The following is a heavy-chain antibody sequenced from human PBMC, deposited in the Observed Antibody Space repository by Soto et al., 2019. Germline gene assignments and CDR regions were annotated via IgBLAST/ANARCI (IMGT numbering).Heavy chain of an antibody. CDR3: TRLFADGDAFDI. CDR1: GSTFTGSA. J-gene: IGHJ3*02. CDR2: IRSKVNNYAT. V-gene: IGHV3-73*01. Sequence: EEQLVESGGGVVQPGGSLKLSCAASGSTFTGSAIHWVRQASGKGLEWVGRIRSKVNNYATAYAASVKGRFIISRDDSKKTAYLEITSLKTEDTAVYYRTRLFADGDAFDIWGQGTVVTVSS.